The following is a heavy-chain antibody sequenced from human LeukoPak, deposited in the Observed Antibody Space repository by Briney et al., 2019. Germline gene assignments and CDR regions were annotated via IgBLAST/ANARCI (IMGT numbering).Heavy chain of an antibody. CDR3: ATRPDSGSYLDWFDP. V-gene: IGHV1-24*01. Sequence: GASVKVSCKVSGYTLTELSMHWVRRAPGKGLEWMGGFDPEDGETIYAQKFQGRVTMTEDTSTDTAYMELSSLRSEDTAVYYCATRPDSGSYLDWFDPWGQGTLVTVSS. CDR1: GYTLTELS. D-gene: IGHD1-26*01. CDR2: FDPEDGET. J-gene: IGHJ5*02.